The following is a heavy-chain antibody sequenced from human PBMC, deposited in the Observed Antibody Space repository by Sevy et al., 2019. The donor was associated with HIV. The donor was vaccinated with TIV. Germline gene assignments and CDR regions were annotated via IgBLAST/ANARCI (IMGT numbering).Heavy chain of an antibody. J-gene: IGHJ6*02. CDR2: ISSDSSII. D-gene: IGHD5-12*01. V-gene: IGHV3-9*01. Sequence: GGSLRLSCAASGFTFDDYAMHWVRQVPGKGLEWVSAISSDSSIISYAESVRGRFTISRDNAKNSLYLQMNSLRTEDTALYYCTKDIGYNAGRGMDVWGRGTTVTVSS. CDR1: GFTFDDYA. CDR3: TKDIGYNAGRGMDV.